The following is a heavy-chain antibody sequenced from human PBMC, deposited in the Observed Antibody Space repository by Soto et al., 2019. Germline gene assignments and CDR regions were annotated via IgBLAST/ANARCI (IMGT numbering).Heavy chain of an antibody. V-gene: IGHV3-23*01. CDR3: AKDDHIVATIIGY. CDR1: GFTLSSYS. J-gene: IGHJ4*02. CDR2: ISGSGGST. Sequence: GGSLRLSCTASGFTLSSYSMNWVRQAPGKGLEWVSSISGSGGSTYYADSVKGRFTISRDNSKNTLYLQMNSLRAEDTAVYYCAKDDHIVATIIGYWGQGTLVTVSS. D-gene: IGHD5-12*01.